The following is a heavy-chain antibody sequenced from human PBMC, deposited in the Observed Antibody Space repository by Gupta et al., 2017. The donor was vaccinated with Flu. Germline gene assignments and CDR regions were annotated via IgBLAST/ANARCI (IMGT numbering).Heavy chain of an antibody. D-gene: IGHD6-19*01. CDR2: VYYNGNA. CDR1: GGSIGSSSHH. CDR3: ARLVGSATLDS. V-gene: IGHV4-39*01. Sequence: HLQESGPGLLTSSETLSLTCTVSGGSIGSSSHHWGWIRQSPGKGLEWIASVYYNGNAYYNPPLKSRVSISVDTSKNQFSLKVKSVTAADTALYYCARLVGSATLDSWGQGTLVTVSS. J-gene: IGHJ5*02.